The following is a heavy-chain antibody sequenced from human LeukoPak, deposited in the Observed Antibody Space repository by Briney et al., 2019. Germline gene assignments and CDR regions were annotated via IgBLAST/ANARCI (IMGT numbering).Heavy chain of an antibody. CDR2: VHYSGST. Sequence: PSETLSLTCTVSGGSICNYYWSWIRQPPGEGLEWIAYVHYSGSTNYNPSLNSRLTMSLDTSKNQLTLKLSSVTAADTAVYYCVRDGVEIVSNTLYYHYGMDVGDQGNTVSVS. J-gene: IGHJ6*02. V-gene: IGHV4-59*01. CDR1: GGSICNYY. D-gene: IGHD5/OR15-5a*01. CDR3: VRDGVEIVSNTLYYHYGMDV.